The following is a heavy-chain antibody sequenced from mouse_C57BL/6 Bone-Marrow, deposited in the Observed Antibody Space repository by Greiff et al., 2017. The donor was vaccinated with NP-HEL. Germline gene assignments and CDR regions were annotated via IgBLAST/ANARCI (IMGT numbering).Heavy chain of an antibody. Sequence: DVQLQESGAVLVKPGASVKMSCKASGYTFTDYYMNWVKQSHGKSLEWIGVINPYNGGTSYNQKFKGKATLTVDTSSSPAYMELNSLTSEDSAVYYCAIGLGYGGQGTTLTVSA. CDR2: INPYNGGT. J-gene: IGHJ2*01. D-gene: IGHD3-1*01. CDR1: GYTFTDYY. V-gene: IGHV1-19*01. CDR3: AIGLGY.